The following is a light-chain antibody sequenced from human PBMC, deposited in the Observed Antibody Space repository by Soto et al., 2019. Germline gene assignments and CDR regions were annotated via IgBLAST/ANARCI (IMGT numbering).Light chain of an antibody. V-gene: IGKV3-20*01. J-gene: IGKJ1*01. CDR2: DAS. CDR3: QQYGSSPRT. CDR1: QSVSSSY. Sequence: ENVLTQSPGTLSLSPGERATLSCRASQSVSSSYLAWYQQKPGQAPRLLIYDASSRATGIPDRFSGSGSGTDFTLTISRLEPEDFAVYFCQQYGSSPRTFGQGTKLDIK.